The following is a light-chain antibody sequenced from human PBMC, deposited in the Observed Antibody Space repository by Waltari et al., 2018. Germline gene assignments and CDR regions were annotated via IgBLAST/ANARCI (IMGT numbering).Light chain of an antibody. V-gene: IGKV4-1*01. CDR3: QHYSNVPRT. CDR2: LAS. CDR1: RVLHTSNNNNY. J-gene: IGKJ1*01. Sequence: RVLHTSNNNNYLGWYQQKPGQPPKLLIYLASTRESGIPDRFSGSGSGTHFTLTINSLQAEDVAVYYCQHYSNVPRTFGQGTRVEIK.